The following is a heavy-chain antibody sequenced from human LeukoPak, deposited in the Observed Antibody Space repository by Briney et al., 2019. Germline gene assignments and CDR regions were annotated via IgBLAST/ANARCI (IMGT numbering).Heavy chain of an antibody. V-gene: IGHV4-4*02. CDR3: GRVADSSGYSFDY. CDR1: GGSISSSNW. Sequence: PSGTLSLTCAVSGGSISSSNWWSWVRQPPGKGLEWIVEIYHGGSTNYNPSLKGRVTISVDKSKNQFSLKLSSVTAADAAVYYCGRVADSSGYSFDYWGQGTLVTVSS. J-gene: IGHJ4*02. CDR2: IYHGGST. D-gene: IGHD3-22*01.